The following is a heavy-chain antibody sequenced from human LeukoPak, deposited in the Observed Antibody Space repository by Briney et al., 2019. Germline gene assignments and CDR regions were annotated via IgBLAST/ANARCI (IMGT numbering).Heavy chain of an antibody. CDR1: DDSITIYY. D-gene: IGHD6-19*01. CDR3: AREGWHWLVHAFDT. J-gene: IGHJ3*02. V-gene: IGHV4-59*12. Sequence: SETLSLTCTVSDDSITIYYWSWIRQPPGKGLEWIGYIYYSGSTYYNPSLKSRVSISIDTSKNQFSLKLSSVTAADTAMYYCAREGWHWLVHAFDTWGQGKIVTVSS. CDR2: IYYSGST.